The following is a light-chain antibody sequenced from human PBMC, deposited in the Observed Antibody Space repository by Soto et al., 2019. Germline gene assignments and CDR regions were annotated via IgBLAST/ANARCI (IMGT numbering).Light chain of an antibody. V-gene: IGKV1-5*03. Sequence: DIQITQSPSTLSASVGDRVTITCRASQSISSWLAWYQQKPGKAPKLLIYKASSLESGVPSRFSGSVSGTDFTLTISSLQPEDFATYYCQQSYSNPRTFGQGTKVDIK. CDR2: KAS. CDR3: QQSYSNPRT. CDR1: QSISSW. J-gene: IGKJ1*01.